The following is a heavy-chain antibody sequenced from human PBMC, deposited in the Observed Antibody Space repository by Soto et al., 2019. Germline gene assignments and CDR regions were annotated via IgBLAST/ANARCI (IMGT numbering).Heavy chain of an antibody. V-gene: IGHV4-39*07. CDR1: GGSISSSSYY. CDR2: XXYXGXX. Sequence: PSETLSLTCTVSGGSISSSSYYWGWIRQPTGKGLEWXGSXXYXGXXXYXXSLKSRVTISVDTSKNQFSLTLSSVTAADTAVYYCARDSLYDNWFDPWGQGTLVTVSS. CDR3: ARDSLYDNWFDP. J-gene: IGHJ5*02. D-gene: IGHD2-8*01.